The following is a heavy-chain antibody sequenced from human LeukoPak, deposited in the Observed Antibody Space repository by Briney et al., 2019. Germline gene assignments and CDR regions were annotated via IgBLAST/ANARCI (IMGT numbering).Heavy chain of an antibody. CDR1: GFTFSSYG. D-gene: IGHD5-18*01. V-gene: IGHV3-30*02. J-gene: IGHJ4*02. CDR2: IRYDGSNK. CDR3: AKDRTFKDTAMGLGYFDY. Sequence: GGSLRLSCAASGFTFSSYGMHWVRQAPGKGLEWVAFIRYDGSNKYYADSVKGRFTISRDNSKNTLYLQMNSLRAEDTAVYYCAKDRTFKDTAMGLGYFDYWGQGTLVTVSS.